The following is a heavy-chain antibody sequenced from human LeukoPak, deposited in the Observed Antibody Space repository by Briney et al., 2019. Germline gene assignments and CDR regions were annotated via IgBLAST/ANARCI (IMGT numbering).Heavy chain of an antibody. J-gene: IGHJ6*02. CDR3: ARVSGTIRIWPQPFGDGMDV. D-gene: IGHD3-10*01. CDR2: ISGSGRST. Sequence: PGGSLRLSCVASGFPFSSYWMTWVRQAPGKGLECVSAISGSGRSTYYADSVKGRFTISRDNSKNTLYLQMNSLRAEDTALYYCARVSGTIRIWPQPFGDGMDVWGQGTTVTVSS. CDR1: GFPFSSYW. V-gene: IGHV3-23*01.